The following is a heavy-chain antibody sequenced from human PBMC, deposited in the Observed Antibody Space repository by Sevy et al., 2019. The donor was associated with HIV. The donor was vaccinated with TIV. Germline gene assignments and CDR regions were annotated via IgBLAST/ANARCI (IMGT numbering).Heavy chain of an antibody. CDR1: GFTFSDYW. Sequence: GGSLRLSCAASGFTFSDYWMSWVRQAPEKGLEWVAVISYDGSNKYYADSVKGRFTISRDNSKNTLYLQMDGLRAEDTALYYCARDDEPDYYYFDMDVWGQGTTVTVSS. J-gene: IGHJ6*02. CDR3: ARDDEPDYYYFDMDV. CDR2: ISYDGSNK. V-gene: IGHV3-30-3*01.